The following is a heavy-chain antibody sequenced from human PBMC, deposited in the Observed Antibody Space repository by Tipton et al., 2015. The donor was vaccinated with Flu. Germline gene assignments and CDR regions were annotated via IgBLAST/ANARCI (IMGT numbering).Heavy chain of an antibody. D-gene: IGHD2-15*01. J-gene: IGHJ5*01. CDR3: ARDSGAYPLGFDP. CDR2: TYTNGDT. CDR1: GISMRSGMQS. V-gene: IGHV4-61*02. Sequence: TLSLTCSVSGISMRSGMQSWSWLRQSAGKGLEWIGLTYTNGDTTYNPSLKSRVTISIDTSKNQLSLTLTSVTAADTAVYYCARDSGAYPLGFDPWGRGTLVTVSS.